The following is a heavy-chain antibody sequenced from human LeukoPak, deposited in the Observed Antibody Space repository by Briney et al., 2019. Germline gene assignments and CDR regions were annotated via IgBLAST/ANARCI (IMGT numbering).Heavy chain of an antibody. D-gene: IGHD5-12*01. V-gene: IGHV1-2*02. J-gene: IGHJ4*02. Sequence: ASVKVSCKASGYTFTGYYMHWVRQAPGQGLEWMGWINPNSGGTNYAQKFEVRVTMTRETSISTAYMELRRLRSDDTAVYYCATVDIVATNFDYWGQGTLVTVSS. CDR3: ATVDIVATNFDY. CDR2: INPNSGGT. CDR1: GYTFTGYY.